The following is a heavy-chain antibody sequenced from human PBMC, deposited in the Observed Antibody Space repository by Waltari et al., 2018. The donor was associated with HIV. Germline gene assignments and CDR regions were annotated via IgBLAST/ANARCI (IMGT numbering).Heavy chain of an antibody. V-gene: IGHV1-8*01. J-gene: IGHJ4*02. CDR1: GYSFTTYD. D-gene: IGHD1-26*01. CDR2: LSPNSGKT. Sequence: QVQLVQSGAEVKKPGASVKVSCKASGYSFTTYDINWVRQATGQGLEWMGWLSPNSGKTGYARKFQGRVTMTRNTSISTAYMELSTLRSEDTAVYYCARGLESGSYYAHFDYWSQGTLVTVSS. CDR3: ARGLESGSYYAHFDY.